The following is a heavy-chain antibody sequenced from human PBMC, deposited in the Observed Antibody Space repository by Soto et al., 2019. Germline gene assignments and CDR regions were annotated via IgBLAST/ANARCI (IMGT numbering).Heavy chain of an antibody. J-gene: IGHJ6*02. CDR1: GLTFSDHY. D-gene: IGHD3-10*01. V-gene: IGHV3-11*01. CDR3: ARAPYFGSGTYYYYALDV. CDR2: ISSSAGTI. Sequence: QVQLVESGGGLVKPGGSLRPSCAASGLTFSDHYMTWIRQAPGKGLEWISYISSSAGTIYYADSVKGRFTISRDNAKNSLYLQMTNLRAEDTAVYYCARAPYFGSGTYYYYALDVWGQGTTVTVSS.